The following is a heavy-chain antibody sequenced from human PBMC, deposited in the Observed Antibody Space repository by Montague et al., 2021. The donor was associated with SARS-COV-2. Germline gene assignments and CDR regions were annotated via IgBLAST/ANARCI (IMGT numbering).Heavy chain of an antibody. CDR1: GGSFSGYY. CDR3: ARANGYYFDY. CDR2: INHRGST. V-gene: IGHV4-34*01. Sequence: SETLSLTCAVYGGSFSGYYWSWIRQPPGKRLEWIGEINHRGSTNYNPSLKSRVTISVDTSKNQFSLKLSSVTAADTAVYYCARANGYYFDYWGQGTLVTVSS. J-gene: IGHJ4*02. D-gene: IGHD2-8*01.